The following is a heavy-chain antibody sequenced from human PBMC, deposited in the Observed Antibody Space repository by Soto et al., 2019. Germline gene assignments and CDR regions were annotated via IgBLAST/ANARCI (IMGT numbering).Heavy chain of an antibody. V-gene: IGHV3-33*01. CDR3: AREAAAGTHAEY. D-gene: IGHD6-13*01. CDR1: GFTFSSYG. J-gene: IGHJ4*02. Sequence: GGSLRLSCAASGFTFSSYGMHWVRQAPGKGLEWVAVIWYDGSNKYYADSVKGRFTISRDNSKNTLYLQMNSLRAEDTAVYYCAREAAAGTHAEYWGQGTLVTVSS. CDR2: IWYDGSNK.